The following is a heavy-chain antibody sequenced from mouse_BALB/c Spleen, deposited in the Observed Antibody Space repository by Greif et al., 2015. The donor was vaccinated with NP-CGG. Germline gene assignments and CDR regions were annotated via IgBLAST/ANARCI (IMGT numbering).Heavy chain of an antibody. CDR3: ATGFAY. CDR2: INSNGGST. CDR1: GFTFSSYG. J-gene: IGHJ3*01. Sequence: EVQVVESGGGLVQPGGSLKLSCAASGFTFSSYGMSWVRQTPDKRLELVATINSNGGSTYYPDSAKGRFTISRDNAKNTLYLQMSSLKSEDTAMYYCATGFAYWGQGTLVTVSA. V-gene: IGHV5-6-3*01.